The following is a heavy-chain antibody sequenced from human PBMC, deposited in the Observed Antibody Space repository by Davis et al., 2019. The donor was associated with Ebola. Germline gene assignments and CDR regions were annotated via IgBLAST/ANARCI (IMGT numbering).Heavy chain of an antibody. CDR1: GFTFTTYS. CDR2: ISSDSDYI. J-gene: IGHJ6*02. CDR3: ARDRPLDFFFGDYYGMDV. D-gene: IGHD3-16*01. V-gene: IGHV3-21*01. Sequence: PGGSLRLSCAASGFTFTTYSMSWVRQAPGKALEWVSSISSDSDYIYYADSAKGRFTISRDNAKNSLFLQMNSLRAEATAVYYCARDRPLDFFFGDYYGMDVWGQGTTVTVSS.